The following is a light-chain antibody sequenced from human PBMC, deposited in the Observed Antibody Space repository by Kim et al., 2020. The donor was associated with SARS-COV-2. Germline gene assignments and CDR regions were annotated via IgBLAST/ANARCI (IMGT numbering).Light chain of an antibody. V-gene: IGKV1-5*03. CDR3: QQYNSHSIT. CDR1: QSIGTW. CDR2: KAS. J-gene: IGKJ5*01. Sequence: ASGGDRVTITCRASQSIGTWLAWYQQKPGKVPKALIYKASTLESGVPSRFSGSGIGTEFTLTISSLQPDDSATYYCQQYNSHSITFGQGTRLEIK.